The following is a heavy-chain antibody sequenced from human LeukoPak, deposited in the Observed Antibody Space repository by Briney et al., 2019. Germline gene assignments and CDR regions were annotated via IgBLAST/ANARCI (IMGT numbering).Heavy chain of an antibody. Sequence: GGSLRLSCAASGFTFSSYAMSWVRQAPGKGLEWVSRISNGGVSTYYADSVKGRFTISRDNSKNMLYLQMNSLTAEDTAVYYCANGAREYIDYWGQGTLVTVSS. CDR2: ISNGGVST. CDR1: GFTFSSYA. D-gene: IGHD5-12*01. V-gene: IGHV3-23*01. J-gene: IGHJ4*02. CDR3: ANGAREYIDY.